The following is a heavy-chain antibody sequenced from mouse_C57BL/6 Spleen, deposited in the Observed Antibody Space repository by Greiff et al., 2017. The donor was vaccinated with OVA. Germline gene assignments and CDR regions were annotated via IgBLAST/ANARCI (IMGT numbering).Heavy chain of an antibody. CDR1: GYSFTDYN. Sequence: EVQGVESGPELVKPGASVKISCKASGYSFTDYNMNWVKQSNGKSLEWIGVINPNYGTTSYNQKFKGKATLTVDQSSSTAYMQLNSLTSEDSAVYYWARSDYGSSYRYAMDYWGQGTSVTVSS. CDR2: INPNYGTT. V-gene: IGHV1-39*01. D-gene: IGHD1-1*01. J-gene: IGHJ4*01. CDR3: ARSDYGSSYRYAMDY.